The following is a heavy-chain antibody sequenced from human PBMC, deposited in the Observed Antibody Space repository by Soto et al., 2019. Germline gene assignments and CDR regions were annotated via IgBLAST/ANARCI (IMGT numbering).Heavy chain of an antibody. V-gene: IGHV1-18*01. CDR2: ISAYKGST. CDR3: ARETYYYDSSGYWGGDY. CDR1: GYTFTSYG. Sequence: ASVKVSCNTSGYTFTSYGITWVRQAPGQGLEWMGWISAYKGSTNYAQKFQGRVTMTTDTSTSTAYMELRSLRSDDTAVYYCARETYYYDSSGYWGGDYWGQGTQVTVSS. J-gene: IGHJ4*02. D-gene: IGHD3-22*01.